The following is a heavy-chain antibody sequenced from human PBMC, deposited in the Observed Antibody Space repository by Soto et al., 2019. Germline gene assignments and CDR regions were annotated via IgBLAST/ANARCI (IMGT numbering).Heavy chain of an antibody. D-gene: IGHD2-2*01. CDR3: AKGAGGGYCSSTSCPPNWFDP. CDR1: GFTFSSYA. V-gene: IGHV3-23*01. Sequence: PGGSLRLSCTASGFTFSSYAMSWVRQAPGKGLELVSAISGSGGSTYYADSVKGRFTISRDNSKNTLYLQMNSLRAEDMAVYYCAKGAGGGYCSSTSCPPNWFDPWGQGT. CDR2: ISGSGGST. J-gene: IGHJ5*02.